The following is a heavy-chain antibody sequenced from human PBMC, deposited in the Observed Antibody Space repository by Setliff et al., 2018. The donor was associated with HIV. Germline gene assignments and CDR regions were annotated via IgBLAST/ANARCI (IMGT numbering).Heavy chain of an antibody. D-gene: IGHD3-16*01. CDR2: IDYSGNT. V-gene: IGHV4-39*07. CDR3: VSGGVDFVWGSYSPVPI. J-gene: IGHJ3*02. CDR1: GGSIGSTDYY. Sequence: SETLSLTCTVSGGSIGSTDYYWGWIRQPPGKGLEWIGTIDYSGNTYYNPSLKSRVTISVDTSKNQFSLKLSSVTAADTAVYYCVSGGVDFVWGSYSPVPIWGQGTMVTVSS.